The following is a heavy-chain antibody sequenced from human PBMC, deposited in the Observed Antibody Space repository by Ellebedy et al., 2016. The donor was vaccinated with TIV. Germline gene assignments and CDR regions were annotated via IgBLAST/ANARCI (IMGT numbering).Heavy chain of an antibody. D-gene: IGHD3-10*01. CDR1: GGTFSKYA. V-gene: IGHV1-18*01. CDR3: AREFSALWFGESLSGMDV. CDR2: ISAYNGNT. Sequence: ASVKVSCKASGGTFSKYAFNWVRQAPGQGLEWMGWISAYNGNTNYAQKLQGRVTMTTDTSTSTAYMELRSLRSDDTAAYYCAREFSALWFGESLSGMDVWGQGTTVTVSS. J-gene: IGHJ6*02.